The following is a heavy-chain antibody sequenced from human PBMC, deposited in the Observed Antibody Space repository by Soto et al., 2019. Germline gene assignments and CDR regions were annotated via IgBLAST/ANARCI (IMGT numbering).Heavy chain of an antibody. CDR1: GGSISSGGYS. V-gene: IGHV4-30-2*01. J-gene: IGHJ4*02. D-gene: IGHD3-22*01. Sequence: QLQLQESGSGLVKPSQTLSLTCAVSGGSISSGGYSWSWIRQPPGKGLEWIGYIYHSGSTYYNPSLKSRVTISVDRSKHQFSLKLSSVTAADTAVYYCARGDDSSGYYFYYWGQGTLVTVSS. CDR3: ARGDDSSGYYFYY. CDR2: IYHSGST.